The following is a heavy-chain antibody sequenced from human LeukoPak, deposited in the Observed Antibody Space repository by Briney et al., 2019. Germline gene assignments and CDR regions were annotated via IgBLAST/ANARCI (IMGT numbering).Heavy chain of an antibody. CDR3: TRDPPVSLDYYYYYMDV. CDR1: GYTFTGYG. J-gene: IGHJ6*03. D-gene: IGHD4-11*01. V-gene: IGHV1-18*01. Sequence: EASVKLSCKASGYTFTGYGISWVRQAPGQGLEWMGWISAYNGNTNYPQKFQGRVTMTIDTYTSTAYMELRSLRSDDTAVYYCTRDPPVSLDYYYYYMDVWGEGTTVTVSS. CDR2: ISAYNGNT.